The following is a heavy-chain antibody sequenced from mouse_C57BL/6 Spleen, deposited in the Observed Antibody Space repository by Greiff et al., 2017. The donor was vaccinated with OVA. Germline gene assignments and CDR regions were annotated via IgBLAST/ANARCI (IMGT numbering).Heavy chain of an antibody. Sequence: LQQCGPELVKRGASVKISCKASGYAFSSSWMYSVKQRPGKGLGWIGRIFPVDGDTNYMGTFKGKATLTADKSSRTPSMQLSSLTSTDGAVDVWASYYCGSSPRGYWGQGTTLTVSS. D-gene: IGHD1-1*01. V-gene: IGHV1-82*01. J-gene: IGHJ2*01. CDR3: ASYYCGSSPRGY. CDR2: IFPVDGDT. CDR1: GYAFSSSW.